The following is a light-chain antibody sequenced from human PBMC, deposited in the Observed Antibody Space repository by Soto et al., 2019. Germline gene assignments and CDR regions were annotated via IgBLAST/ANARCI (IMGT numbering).Light chain of an antibody. V-gene: IGKV3-11*01. Sequence: EIVLTQSPATLSLSPGERATLSCRASQSVSSNLAWYQQKPGQAPRLLIYDASNSAAGIPARCSGSGSGTDLTRTISSLAPEDFAVYYGQERSYWPPTFGGGTKVEIK. CDR2: DAS. J-gene: IGKJ4*01. CDR3: QERSYWPPT. CDR1: QSVSSN.